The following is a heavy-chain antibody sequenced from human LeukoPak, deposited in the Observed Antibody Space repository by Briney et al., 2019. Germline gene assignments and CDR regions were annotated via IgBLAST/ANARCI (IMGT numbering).Heavy chain of an antibody. CDR1: GFTFSSYG. J-gene: IGHJ6*03. CDR2: ISYDGSNK. D-gene: IGHD2-15*01. V-gene: IGHV3-30*18. Sequence: GGSLRLSYAASGFTFSSYGMHWVRQAPGKGLEWVAVISYDGSNKYYADSVKGRFTISRDNSKNTLYLQMNGLRVEDTAVYYCAKVMPPGRIRFYSYYMDVWGKGTTVSVS. CDR3: AKVMPPGRIRFYSYYMDV.